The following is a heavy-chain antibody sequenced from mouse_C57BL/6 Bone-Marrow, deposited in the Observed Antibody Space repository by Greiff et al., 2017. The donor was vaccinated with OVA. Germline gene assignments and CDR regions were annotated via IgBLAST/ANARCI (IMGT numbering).Heavy chain of an antibody. CDR2: IRLKSDNYAT. Sequence: EVKLEESGGGLVQPGGSMKLSCVASGFTFSNYWMNWVRQSPEKGLEWVAQIRLKSDNYATHYAESVKGRFTISRDDSNSSVYLQMNNLRAEDTGIYYCTKLGSGYWGQGTTLTVSS. V-gene: IGHV6-3*01. J-gene: IGHJ2*01. CDR1: GFTFSNYW. D-gene: IGHD4-1*01. CDR3: TKLGSGY.